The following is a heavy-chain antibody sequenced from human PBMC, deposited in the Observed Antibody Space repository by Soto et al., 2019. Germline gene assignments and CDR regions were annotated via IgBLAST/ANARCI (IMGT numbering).Heavy chain of an antibody. CDR2: IFYSGST. D-gene: IGHD5-18*01. V-gene: IGHV4-59*01. Sequence: SETLSLTCTVPGGSIRSYYWTWIRQPPGKGLEWLGYIFYSGSTFYNPSLKSRVTISIHTSKSQFSLQLTSVTAADTAVYYCARGAADTAMVDSWGQGTLVTVSS. CDR3: ARGAADTAMVDS. J-gene: IGHJ4*02. CDR1: GGSIRSYY.